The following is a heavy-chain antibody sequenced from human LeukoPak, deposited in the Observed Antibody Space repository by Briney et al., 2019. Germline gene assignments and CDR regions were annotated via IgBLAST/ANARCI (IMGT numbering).Heavy chain of an antibody. D-gene: IGHD3-9*01. J-gene: IGHJ2*01. CDR1: GFTFSSYG. Sequence: GRSLRLSCAASGFTFSSYGMHWVRQAPGKGLEWVAVISYDGSNKYYADSVKGRFTISRDNSKNTLYLQMNSLRAEDTAVYYCARDLVNRYWYFDLWGRGTLVTVSS. V-gene: IGHV3-30*03. CDR2: ISYDGSNK. CDR3: ARDLVNRYWYFDL.